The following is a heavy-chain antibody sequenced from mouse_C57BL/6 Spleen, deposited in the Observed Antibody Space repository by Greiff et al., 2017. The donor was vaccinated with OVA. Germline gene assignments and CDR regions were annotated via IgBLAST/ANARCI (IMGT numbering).Heavy chain of an antibody. CDR3: ARDLVTTVAPFAY. CDR2: ISDGGSYT. V-gene: IGHV5-4*01. D-gene: IGHD1-1*01. Sequence: EVQRVESGGGLVKPGGSLKLSCAASGFTFSSYAMSWVRQTPEKRLEWVATISDGGSYTYYPDNVKGRFTISRDNAKNNLYLQMSHLKSEDTAMYYCARDLVTTVAPFAYWGQGTLVTVSA. CDR1: GFTFSSYA. J-gene: IGHJ3*01.